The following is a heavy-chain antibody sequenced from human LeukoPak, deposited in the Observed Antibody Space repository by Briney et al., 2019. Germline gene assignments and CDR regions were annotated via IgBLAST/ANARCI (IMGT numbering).Heavy chain of an antibody. CDR2: FYPEDGET. J-gene: IGHJ6*02. CDR3: ATKGLRPSSYYYGMDV. Sequence: ASVTVSCKVSGYTLTELSMHWVRQAPGKGLEWMGGFYPEDGETIYAQKFQGRVTMTEDTSTDTAYMELSSLRSEDTAVYYCATKGLRPSSYYYGMDVWGQGTTVTVSS. V-gene: IGHV1-24*01. CDR1: GYTLTELS.